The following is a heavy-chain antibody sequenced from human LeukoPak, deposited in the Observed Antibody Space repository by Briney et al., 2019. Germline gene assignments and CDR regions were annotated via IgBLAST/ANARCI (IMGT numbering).Heavy chain of an antibody. J-gene: IGHJ4*02. Sequence: GGSLRLSCAASGFTFDDYGMSWVRQAPGKGLEWVSYISGSSNTIYYADSVKGRFTISRDNAKNSLYLQMNSLRAEDTAVYYCARWSYGSGYALDYWGQGTLVTVSS. CDR1: GFTFDDYG. V-gene: IGHV3-48*01. D-gene: IGHD5-12*01. CDR2: ISGSSNTI. CDR3: ARWSYGSGYALDY.